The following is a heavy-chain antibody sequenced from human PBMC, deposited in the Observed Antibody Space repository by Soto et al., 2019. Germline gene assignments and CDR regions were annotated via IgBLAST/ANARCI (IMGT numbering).Heavy chain of an antibody. Sequence: QVQLQESGPGLVKPSGTLSLTCAVSGGSISSTNWWSWVRQSPGKGLEWIGEIYHSGSTNYNPSLRGRVTISVDKSNNHFSLKIRSVTAADTAMYYCATLPPRIELAVLPIPTWGQGTLVTVTS. CDR3: ATLPPRIELAVLPIPT. CDR2: IYHSGST. V-gene: IGHV4-4*02. D-gene: IGHD2-2*02. J-gene: IGHJ4*02. CDR1: GGSISSTNW.